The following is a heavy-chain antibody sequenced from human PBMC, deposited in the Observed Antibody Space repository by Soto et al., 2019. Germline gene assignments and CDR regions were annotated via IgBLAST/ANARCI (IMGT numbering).Heavy chain of an antibody. J-gene: IGHJ5*02. V-gene: IGHV3-30*18. Sequence: RLSCAASGFTFSSYGMHWVRQAPGKGLEWVAVISYDGSNKYYADSVKGRFTISRDNSKNTLYLQMNSLRAEDTAVYYCAKREDYYDSSGYYWFDPWGQGTLVTVSS. CDR3: AKREDYYDSSGYYWFDP. CDR1: GFTFSSYG. CDR2: ISYDGSNK. D-gene: IGHD3-22*01.